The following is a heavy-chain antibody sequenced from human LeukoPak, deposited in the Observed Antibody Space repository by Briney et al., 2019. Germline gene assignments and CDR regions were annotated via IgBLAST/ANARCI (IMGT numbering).Heavy chain of an antibody. J-gene: IGHJ4*02. CDR3: AKDPGNCGGDCYLIAAHD. Sequence: GGSLRLSCAASGFTFTTYAMSWVRQAPGKGLEWVSGISGSGGSTYYADSVKGWFTISRDNSKNTLYLQMNSLRAEDTAVYYCAKDPGNCGGDCYLIAAHDWGQGTLVTVSS. CDR2: ISGSGGST. CDR1: GFTFTTYA. D-gene: IGHD2-21*02. V-gene: IGHV3-23*01.